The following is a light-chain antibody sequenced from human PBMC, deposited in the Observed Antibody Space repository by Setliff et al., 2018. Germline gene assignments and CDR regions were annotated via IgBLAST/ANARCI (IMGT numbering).Light chain of an antibody. V-gene: IGLV2-14*01. J-gene: IGLJ1*01. Sequence: QSALTQHASVSGSPGQSITISCTGTSRDVGGYNYVSWYQQHPGKAPKLMIYDVSKRPSGVSNRFSSSKSGNTASLTISGLQAEDEADYYCSSYTSSSTFVFGTGTKVTVL. CDR1: SRDVGGYNY. CDR3: SSYTSSSTFV. CDR2: DVS.